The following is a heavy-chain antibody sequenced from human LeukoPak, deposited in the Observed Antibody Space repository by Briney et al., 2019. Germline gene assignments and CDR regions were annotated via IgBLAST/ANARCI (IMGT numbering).Heavy chain of an antibody. CDR3: ARAYGDRNWFDP. CDR1: GGSISSSSYY. J-gene: IGHJ5*02. V-gene: IGHV4-39*07. CDR2: TYYSGST. D-gene: IGHD4-17*01. Sequence: SETLSLTCTVSGGSISSSSYYWGWIRQPPGKGLEWIGRTYYSGSTYYNPSLKSRVTISVDTSKNQFSLKLSSVTAADTAVYYCARAYGDRNWFDPWGQGTLVTVSS.